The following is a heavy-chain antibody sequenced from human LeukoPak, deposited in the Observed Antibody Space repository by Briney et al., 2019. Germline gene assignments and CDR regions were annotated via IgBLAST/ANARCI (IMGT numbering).Heavy chain of an antibody. Sequence: PSETLSLTCTVSGGSISSGGYYWSWIRQPPGKGLEWIGYIYHSGSTYYNPSLKSRVTISVDRSKNQFSLKLSSVTAADTAVYYCARGAIGPVPFDYWGQGTLVTVSS. J-gene: IGHJ4*02. CDR2: IYHSGST. V-gene: IGHV4-30-2*01. CDR1: GGSISSGGYY. CDR3: ARGAIGPVPFDY. D-gene: IGHD2-2*01.